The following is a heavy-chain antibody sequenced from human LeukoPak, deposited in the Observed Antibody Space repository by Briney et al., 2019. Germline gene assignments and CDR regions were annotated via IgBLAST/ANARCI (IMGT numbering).Heavy chain of an antibody. CDR3: ARVYCSSTSCSHLIRPYYYGIDV. V-gene: IGHV3-74*01. Sequence: GGSLRLSCAASGFTFSSYWMHWVRQAPGKGLVWVSHINSDGSSTSYADSVKGRFTISRDNAKNTLYLQMNSLRAEDTAVYYCARVYCSSTSCSHLIRPYYYGIDVWGQGTTVTVSS. CDR2: INSDGSST. D-gene: IGHD2-2*01. CDR1: GFTFSSYW. J-gene: IGHJ6*02.